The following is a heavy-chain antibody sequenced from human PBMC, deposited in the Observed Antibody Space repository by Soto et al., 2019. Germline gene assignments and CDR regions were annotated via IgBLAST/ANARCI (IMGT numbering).Heavy chain of an antibody. V-gene: IGHV1-18*01. CDR2: INTYSGNT. Sequence: QVQLVQSGAEVKNPGASVKVSCKASGYTFTRYGIGWARQAPGQGLEWMGWINTYSGNTNYAQNVQGRVTLTTDTXQSTAYMELRSLRSNDTAIYYCAMVDVYVTPSPQDVWGQGTTVIVSS. D-gene: IGHD3-16*01. CDR3: AMVDVYVTPSPQDV. J-gene: IGHJ6*02. CDR1: GYTFTRYG.